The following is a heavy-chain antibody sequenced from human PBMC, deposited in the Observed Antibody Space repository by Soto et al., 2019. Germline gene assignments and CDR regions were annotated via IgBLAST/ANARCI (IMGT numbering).Heavy chain of an antibody. CDR2: INACNGNT. J-gene: IGHJ6*02. Sequence: ASVKVSCKASGYTFITYAIYWVRQAPGQRLEWMGWINACNGNTKYSQKFKGRVTITRDTSARTAYMELRSLQSEDTAVYYCARSIAARLYYFYGMDVWGQGTTVTVSS. CDR1: GYTFITYA. D-gene: IGHD6-6*01. CDR3: ARSIAARLYYFYGMDV. V-gene: IGHV1-3*01.